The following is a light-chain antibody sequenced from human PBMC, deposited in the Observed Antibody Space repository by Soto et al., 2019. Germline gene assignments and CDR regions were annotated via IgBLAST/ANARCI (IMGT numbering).Light chain of an antibody. CDR3: QQSYSTHPWM. CDR1: QSVSIY. CDR2: AAS. Sequence: DIEMTHSPSALSASVGDRVTITGRASQSVSIYLNWYQQQPGKAPNLLISAASSLQNGVPSRFRGSGSGTDFTLTISGLQPEDFATYYCQQSYSTHPWMFGQGTKVDIK. V-gene: IGKV1-39*01. J-gene: IGKJ1*01.